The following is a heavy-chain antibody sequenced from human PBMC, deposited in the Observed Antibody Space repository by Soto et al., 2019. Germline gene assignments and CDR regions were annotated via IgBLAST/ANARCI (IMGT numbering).Heavy chain of an antibody. J-gene: IGHJ4*02. CDR1: GGSMSSSRTYY. V-gene: IGHV4-39*02. CDR2: FFIGGNT. Sequence: SETLSLTCTVSGGSMSSSRTYYWGWMRQPPGKGLEWIASFFIGGNTYYNPSVKSRVTISVDTSKNQFSLKLTSVTAADTAVYYCARDKITGLFDYWGQGTLVTVSS. D-gene: IGHD2-8*02. CDR3: ARDKITGLFDY.